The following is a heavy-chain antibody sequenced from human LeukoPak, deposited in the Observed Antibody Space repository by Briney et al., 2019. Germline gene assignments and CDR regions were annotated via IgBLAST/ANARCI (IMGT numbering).Heavy chain of an antibody. CDR1: GFTFDDYG. V-gene: IGHV3-20*04. Sequence: GSLRLSCAASGFTFDDYGMSWVRQAPGTGLEWVSGINWNGGRAGHADSVKGRFTISRDNAKNSLFLQMNSLRDEDTALYYCARDRGGSYMYFQHWGQGTLVTVSS. J-gene: IGHJ1*01. CDR3: ARDRGGSYMYFQH. D-gene: IGHD1-26*01. CDR2: INWNGGRA.